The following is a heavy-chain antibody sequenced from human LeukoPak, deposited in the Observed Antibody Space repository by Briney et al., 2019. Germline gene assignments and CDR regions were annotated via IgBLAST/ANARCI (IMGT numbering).Heavy chain of an antibody. Sequence: PGGSLRLSCAASGFTFSSYAVSWVRQAPGKGLEWISGISGSGDYTYQADSVKGRFTISRENSKNTLYLQMNSLRAEDTAGYYCAKGGSGYYVFDYWGQGTLVTVSS. CDR1: GFTFSSYA. CDR3: AKGGSGYYVFDY. CDR2: ISGSGDYT. D-gene: IGHD3-22*01. V-gene: IGHV3-23*01. J-gene: IGHJ4*02.